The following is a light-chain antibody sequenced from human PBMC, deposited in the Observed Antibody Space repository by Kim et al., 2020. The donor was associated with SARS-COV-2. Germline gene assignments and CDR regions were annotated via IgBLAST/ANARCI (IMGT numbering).Light chain of an antibody. J-gene: IGLJ3*02. CDR1: SGSVSTSYY. CDR2: STN. Sequence: GWPFTLTCGLSSGSVSTSYYPSWYQQTPGQAPRTLIYSTNTRSSGVPDRFSGSILGNKAALTITGAQADDESDYYCVLYMGSGSWVFGGGTKLTVL. V-gene: IGLV8-61*01. CDR3: VLYMGSGSWV.